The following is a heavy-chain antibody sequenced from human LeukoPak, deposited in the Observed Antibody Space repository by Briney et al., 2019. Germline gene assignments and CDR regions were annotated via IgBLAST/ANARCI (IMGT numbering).Heavy chain of an antibody. J-gene: IGHJ4*02. D-gene: IGHD6-13*01. CDR3: ARLGAAAVHVYFDY. V-gene: IGHV4-34*01. CDR1: GGSFSGYY. Sequence: SETLSLTCAVYGGSFSGYYWSWIRQPPGKGLEWIGEINHSGSTNYNPSPKSRVTISVDTSKNQFSLKLSSVTAADTAVYYCARLGAAAVHVYFDYWGQGTLVTVSS. CDR2: INHSGST.